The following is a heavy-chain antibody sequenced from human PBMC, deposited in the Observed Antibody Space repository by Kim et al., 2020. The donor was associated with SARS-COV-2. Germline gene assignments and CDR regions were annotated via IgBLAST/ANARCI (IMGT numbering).Heavy chain of an antibody. CDR3: ARAMRYDFWEYYFDY. CDR2: ISSSSSNI. V-gene: IGHV3-21*01. CDR1: GFTFSSYS. Sequence: GGSLRLSCAASGFTFSSYSMNWVRQAPGKGLEWVSSISSSSSNIYYADSVKGRFTISRDNAKNSLYLQMNSLRAEETAVYYCARAMRYDFWEYYFDYWGQGTLVTVSS. J-gene: IGHJ4*02. D-gene: IGHD3-3*01.